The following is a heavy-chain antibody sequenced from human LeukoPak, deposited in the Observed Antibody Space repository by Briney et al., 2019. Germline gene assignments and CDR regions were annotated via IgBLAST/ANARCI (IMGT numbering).Heavy chain of an antibody. D-gene: IGHD6-13*01. J-gene: IGHJ4*02. V-gene: IGHV3-30*02. Sequence: GGSLRLSCTASGFTFSNYWMTWVRQAPGKGLEWVAFIRYDGSNKYYTDSVKGRFTISRDNSKNTLYLQMNSLRAEDTAVYYCAKPLPGIAAAYFDYWGQGTLVTVSS. CDR1: GFTFSNYW. CDR3: AKPLPGIAAAYFDY. CDR2: IRYDGSNK.